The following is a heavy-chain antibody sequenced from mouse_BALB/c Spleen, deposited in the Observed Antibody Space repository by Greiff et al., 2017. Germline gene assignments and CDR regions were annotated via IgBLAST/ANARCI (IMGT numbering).Heavy chain of an antibody. V-gene: IGHV1-7*01. CDR3: ARWLLQGWFAY. CDR2: INPSTGYT. D-gene: IGHD2-3*01. Sequence: VQRVESGAELAKPGASVKMSCKASGYTFTSYWMHWVKQRPGQGLEWIGYINPSTGYTEYNQKFKDKATLTADKSSSTAYMQLSSLTSEDSAVYYCARWLLQGWFAYWGQGTLVTVSA. J-gene: IGHJ3*01. CDR1: GYTFTSYW.